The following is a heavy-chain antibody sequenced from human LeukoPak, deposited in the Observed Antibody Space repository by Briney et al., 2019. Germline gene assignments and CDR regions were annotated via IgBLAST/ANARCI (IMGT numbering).Heavy chain of an antibody. CDR1: GGSIRSDFHY. CDR3: TRRASGSGGTQAGMDV. CDR2: ILYTGGS. J-gene: IGHJ6*02. V-gene: IGHV4-39*01. Sequence: SETLSLICTVSGGSIRSDFHYWDWIRQPPGKGLEWIGSILYTGGSWVKPSLKSRASISLDTSRNQFSLTLHSVNAIDTAIYYCTRRASGSGGTQAGMDVWGQGTTVTVSS. D-gene: IGHD2-15*01.